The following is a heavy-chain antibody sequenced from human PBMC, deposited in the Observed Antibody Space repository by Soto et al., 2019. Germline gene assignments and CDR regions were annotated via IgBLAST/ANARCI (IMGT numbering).Heavy chain of an antibody. CDR2: IKQDGSDK. CDR3: AREVYGSSSDPDS. CDR1: GFTFSSYW. J-gene: IGHJ5*01. D-gene: IGHD6-6*01. V-gene: IGHV3-7*03. Sequence: PGGSLRLSCAASGFTFSSYWMSWVRQAPGKGLEWVANIKQDGSDKYYVDSVKGRFTISRDNAKNSLYLQMNSLRADGTAVYYCAREVYGSSSDPDSWGQGTLVTVS.